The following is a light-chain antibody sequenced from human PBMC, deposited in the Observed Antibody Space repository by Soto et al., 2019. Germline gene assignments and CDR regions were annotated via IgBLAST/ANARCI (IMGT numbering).Light chain of an antibody. CDR3: SSFSSTSTIV. J-gene: IGLJ2*01. CDR1: RRDVGGYNY. V-gene: IGLV2-14*01. Sequence: QSALTQPASVSGSPGQSITISCIGSRRDVGGYNYVSWYQHHPGRVPKPMIFEVSDRPSGVSSRFSGSKSGNTAYLTISGLQAEDEADYYCSSFSSTSTIVFGGGTKLTVL. CDR2: EVS.